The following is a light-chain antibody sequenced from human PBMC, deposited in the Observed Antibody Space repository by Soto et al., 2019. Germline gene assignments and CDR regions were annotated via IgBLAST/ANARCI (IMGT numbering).Light chain of an antibody. CDR3: QAWDSTTAWNV. V-gene: IGLV3-1*01. J-gene: IGLJ1*01. CDR2: QDT. CDR1: KMGDKY. Sequence: SYELTQPPSVSVSPGQTASITCSGDKMGDKYVSWYQQKPGQSPGLVIYQDTKRPSGIPERFSGSNSGNTATLTISGTQTMDEADYYCQAWDSTTAWNVFGTGTQLTVL.